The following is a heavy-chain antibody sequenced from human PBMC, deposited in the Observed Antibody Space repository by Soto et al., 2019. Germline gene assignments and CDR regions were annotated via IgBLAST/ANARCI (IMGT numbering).Heavy chain of an antibody. V-gene: IGHV1-46*03. CDR2: INPSGGST. CDR1: GYTFTSYY. CDR3: ASQYCGGDCYPSSWFDP. J-gene: IGHJ5*02. Sequence: ASVKVSCKASGYTFTSYYMHWVRQAPGQGLEWMGIINPSGGSTSYAQKFQGRVTMTRDTSTSTVYMELSSLRSEDTAVYYCASQYCGGDCYPSSWFDPWGQGTLVTVSS. D-gene: IGHD2-21*02.